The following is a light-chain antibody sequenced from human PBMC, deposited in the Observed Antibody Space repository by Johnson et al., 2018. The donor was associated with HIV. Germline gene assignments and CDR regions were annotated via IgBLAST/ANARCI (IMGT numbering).Light chain of an antibody. CDR2: DNN. J-gene: IGLJ1*01. CDR3: GSWDTSLSAYL. Sequence: QSVLTQPPSVSAAPGQKVTISCSGASSNIDNDYVSWYQQIPGTAPKLLIYDNNKRPSGIPDRFSGSKSGSSATLAITGLQTGDEGDYYCGSWDTSLSAYLFGTGTKVSVL. V-gene: IGLV1-51*01. CDR1: SSNIDNDY.